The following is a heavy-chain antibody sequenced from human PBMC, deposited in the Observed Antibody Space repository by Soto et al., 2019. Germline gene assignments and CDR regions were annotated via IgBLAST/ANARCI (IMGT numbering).Heavy chain of an antibody. CDR3: ARDTAPGIAVAGTCDY. D-gene: IGHD6-19*01. CDR1: GFTFSSYS. J-gene: IGHJ4*02. V-gene: IGHV3-48*02. CDR2: ISSSSSTI. Sequence: EVQLVESGGGLVQPGGSLRLSCAASGFTFSSYSMNWVRQAPGKGLEWVSYISSSSSTIYYADSVKGRFTISRDNAKNSLYLQMNSLRDEDTAVYYCARDTAPGIAVAGTCDYWGQGTLVTVSS.